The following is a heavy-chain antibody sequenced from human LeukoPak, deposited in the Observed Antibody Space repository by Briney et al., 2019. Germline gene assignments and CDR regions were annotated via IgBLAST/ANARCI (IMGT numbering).Heavy chain of an antibody. J-gene: IGHJ4*02. Sequence: PGGSLRLSCVASGFTFSSSVMSWVRQAPGKGLGWVSLISGSGGSTYYADSVKGRFTISRDNSKNTLYLQMNSLSAEDTAVYYCAKSGATGHYFDYWGQGTLVTVSS. CDR3: AKSGATGHYFDY. CDR2: ISGSGGST. CDR1: GFTFSSSV. D-gene: IGHD1-1*01. V-gene: IGHV3-23*01.